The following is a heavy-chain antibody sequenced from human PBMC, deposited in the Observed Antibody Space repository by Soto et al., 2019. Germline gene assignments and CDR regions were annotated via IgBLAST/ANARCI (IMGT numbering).Heavy chain of an antibody. CDR1: GGTFSSYA. CDR2: IIPIFGTA. Sequence: ASVKVSCKASGGTFSSYAISRVRQAAGQRLEWMGEIIPIFGTANYAQKFQGRVTITADESTSTAYMELSSLRSEDTAVYYCARDRGPSSGYYPYWFDPWGQGTLVTVSS. J-gene: IGHJ5*02. D-gene: IGHD3-22*01. CDR3: ARDRGPSSGYYPYWFDP. V-gene: IGHV1-69*13.